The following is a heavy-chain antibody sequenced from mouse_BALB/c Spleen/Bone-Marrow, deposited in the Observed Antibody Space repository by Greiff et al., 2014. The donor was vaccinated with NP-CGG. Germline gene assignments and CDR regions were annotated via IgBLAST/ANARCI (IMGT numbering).Heavy chain of an antibody. CDR2: IWSGGST. CDR1: GFSLTSYG. D-gene: IGHD2-10*01. Sequence: QVQLQQSGPGLVQPSQSLSITCTVSGFSLTSYGVHWVRQSPGKGLEWLGVIWSGGSTDYNAAFTSRLSISKDNSKSQVFFKMNSLQANDTAIYYCARNTYYGNPFAYWGQGTLVTVSA. CDR3: ARNTYYGNPFAY. J-gene: IGHJ3*01. V-gene: IGHV2-2*02.